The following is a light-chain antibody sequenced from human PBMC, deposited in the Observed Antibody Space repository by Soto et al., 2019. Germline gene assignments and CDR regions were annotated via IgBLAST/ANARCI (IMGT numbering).Light chain of an antibody. V-gene: IGLV3-25*02. CDR1: ALPKQY. Sequence: SYELTQPPSVSVSPGQTARITCSGDALPKQYAYWYQQKPGQAPGLGIYKDSERPSGIPERFSGSSSGTTVTLTISGVQAEDEADYYCQSADSSSRHVVLGGGTKLTVL. J-gene: IGLJ2*01. CDR3: QSADSSSRHVV. CDR2: KDS.